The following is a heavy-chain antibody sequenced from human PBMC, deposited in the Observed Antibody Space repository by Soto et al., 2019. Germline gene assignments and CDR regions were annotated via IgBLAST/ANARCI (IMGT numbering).Heavy chain of an antibody. CDR2: MYYSGST. Sequence: IRLTQGKGLEWIGNMYYSGSTYYNPSLKSRVAISVDTSKNQFSLNLRSGTAADTAVYYCARKNAVVLRFFYW. CDR3: ARKNAVVLRFFYW. V-gene: IGHV4-39*01. D-gene: IGHD3-3*01. J-gene: IGHJ2*01.